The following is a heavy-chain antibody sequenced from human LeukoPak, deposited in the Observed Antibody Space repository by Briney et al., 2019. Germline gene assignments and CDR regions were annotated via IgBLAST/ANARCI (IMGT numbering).Heavy chain of an antibody. Sequence: GGSLRLSCAASGFTFSSYEVSWVRQAPGKGLEWVSYINSNGETTYYADSVKGRFTISRDNAKNSLYMQMNSLRAEDTAVYYCARQLGYSYGYAFDYWGQGTLVTVSS. CDR1: GFTFSSYE. CDR2: INSNGETT. CDR3: ARQLGYSYGYAFDY. V-gene: IGHV3-48*03. J-gene: IGHJ4*02. D-gene: IGHD5-18*01.